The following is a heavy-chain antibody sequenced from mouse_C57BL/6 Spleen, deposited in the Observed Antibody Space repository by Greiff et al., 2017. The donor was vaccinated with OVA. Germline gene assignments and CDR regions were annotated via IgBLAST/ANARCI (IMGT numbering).Heavy chain of an antibody. Sequence: QVQLKESGAELMKPGASVKLSCKATGYTFTGYWIEWVKQRPGHGLEWIGEILPGSGSTNYNEKFKGKATFTADTSSNTAYMQLSSLTTEDSAIYYGARGRYYYGSSYWFAYWGQGTLVTVSA. CDR1: GYTFTGYW. J-gene: IGHJ3*01. CDR2: ILPGSGST. CDR3: ARGRYYYGSSYWFAY. V-gene: IGHV1-9*01. D-gene: IGHD1-1*01.